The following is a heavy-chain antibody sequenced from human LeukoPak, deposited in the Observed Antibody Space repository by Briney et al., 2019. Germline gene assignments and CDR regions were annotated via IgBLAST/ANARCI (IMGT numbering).Heavy chain of an antibody. Sequence: HGESLKISCKTSGFRFTDQWIGWVRQMPGKGLEWMGRIDPSDSYTNYSPSFQGHVTISADKSISTAYLQWSSLKASDTAMYYCARRRTTYDILTGYYSYYYGMDVWGQGTTVTVSS. J-gene: IGHJ6*02. CDR2: IDPSDSYT. D-gene: IGHD3-9*01. CDR1: GFRFTDQW. V-gene: IGHV5-10-1*01. CDR3: ARRRTTYDILTGYYSYYYGMDV.